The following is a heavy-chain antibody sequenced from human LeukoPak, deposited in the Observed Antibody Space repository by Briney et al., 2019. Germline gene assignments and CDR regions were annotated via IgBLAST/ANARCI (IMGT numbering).Heavy chain of an antibody. CDR2: ISSSGSTI. J-gene: IGHJ6*02. D-gene: IGHD1-20*01. CDR3: ARWERAPWYNWNYSYGMDV. CDR1: GFTFSSYE. Sequence: GESLRLSCAASGFTFSSYEMNWVRQAPGKGLEWVSYISSSGSTIYYADSVKGRFTISRDNAKNSLYLQMNSLRAEDTAVYYCARWERAPWYNWNYSYGMDVWGQGTTVTVSS. V-gene: IGHV3-48*03.